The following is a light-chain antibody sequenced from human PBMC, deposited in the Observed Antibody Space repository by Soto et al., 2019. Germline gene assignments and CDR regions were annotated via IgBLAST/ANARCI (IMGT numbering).Light chain of an antibody. V-gene: IGLV3-1*01. CDR1: KLGEKF. CDR3: QTWDNSTVV. J-gene: IGLJ2*01. CDR2: EDK. Sequence: SYELTQPPSVSVSPGQTARITCSGDKLGEKFACWYQQKPGQSPVVVIYEDKKRPSAIPGRFSGSNSGNTATLTISGTEAMDEADYYCQTWDNSTVVFGGGTKVTVL.